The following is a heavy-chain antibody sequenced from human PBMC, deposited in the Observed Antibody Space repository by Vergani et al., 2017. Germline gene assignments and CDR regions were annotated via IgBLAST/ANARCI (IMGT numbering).Heavy chain of an antibody. Sequence: QVQLQESGPGLVKPSETLSLTCTVSGGSLSSYYWSWIRQPPGKGLEWIGYIYYSGSTNYNPSLKSRCTISVATSKNQFSLKLSSLTAADTAVYYCARQYLVRVVRFDYWGQGTLVTVSS. J-gene: IGHJ4*02. D-gene: IGHD3-10*01. CDR1: GGSLSSYY. V-gene: IGHV4-59*08. CDR2: IYYSGST. CDR3: ARQYLVRVVRFDY.